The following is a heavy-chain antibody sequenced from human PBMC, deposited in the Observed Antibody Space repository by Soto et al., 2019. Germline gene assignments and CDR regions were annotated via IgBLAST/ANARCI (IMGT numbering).Heavy chain of an antibody. CDR3: ARTYYYDSSGYTGYYYYGMDV. Sequence: QVQLVQSGAEVKKPGASVKVSCKASGYTFTGYYMHWVRQAPGQGLEWMGWINPNSGGTNYAQKFQGRVTMTRDTSISTAYMELSRRRSDDTAVYYCARTYYYDSSGYTGYYYYGMDVWGQGTTVTVSS. CDR1: GYTFTGYY. V-gene: IGHV1-2*02. D-gene: IGHD3-22*01. J-gene: IGHJ6*02. CDR2: INPNSGGT.